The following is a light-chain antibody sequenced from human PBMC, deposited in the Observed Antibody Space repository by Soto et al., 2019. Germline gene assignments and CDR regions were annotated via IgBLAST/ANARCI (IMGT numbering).Light chain of an antibody. V-gene: IGKV3-20*01. CDR2: GTS. CDR1: QSVTKSY. CDR3: QQYDSSIT. Sequence: EIVLTQSPGTLSLSPGERATLSCRASQSVTKSYLAWYQQKPGQAPRLLIYGTSSRATGIPDRFSGSGSGTEFTLTISSLESEDFAVFYCQQYDSSITFGQGTRLEIK. J-gene: IGKJ5*01.